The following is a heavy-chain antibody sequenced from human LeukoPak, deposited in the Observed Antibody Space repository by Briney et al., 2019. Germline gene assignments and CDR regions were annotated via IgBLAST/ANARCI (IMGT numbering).Heavy chain of an antibody. CDR3: TIVDTAMVDYFDY. CDR2: IIPIFGTA. J-gene: IGHJ4*02. CDR1: GGTFSSYA. V-gene: IGHV1-69*13. D-gene: IGHD5-18*01. Sequence: SVNVSCKASGGTFSSYAISWVRQAPGQGLEWMGGIIPIFGTANYAQKFQGRVTITADESTSTAYMELSSLRSEDTAVYYCTIVDTAMVDYFDYWGQGTLDTVSS.